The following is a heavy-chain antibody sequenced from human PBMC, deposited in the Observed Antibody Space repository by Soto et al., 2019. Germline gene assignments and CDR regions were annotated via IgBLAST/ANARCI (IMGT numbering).Heavy chain of an antibody. CDR2: IWYDGSNK. V-gene: IGHV3-33*01. CDR3: AMSPPRNETVRVAGTGFDY. D-gene: IGHD6-19*01. J-gene: IGHJ4*02. CDR1: GFTFSSYG. Sequence: GGSLRLSCAASGFTFSSYGMHWVRQAPGKGLEWVAVIWYDGSNKYYADSVKGRFTISRDNSKNTLYLQMNSLRAEDTAVYYCAMSPPRNETVRVAGTGFDYWGQGTLVTVSS.